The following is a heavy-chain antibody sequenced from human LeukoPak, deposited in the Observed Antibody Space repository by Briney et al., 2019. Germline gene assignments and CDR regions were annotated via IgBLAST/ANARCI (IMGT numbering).Heavy chain of an antibody. CDR3: AKTPSGSYYLFGHFDY. Sequence: PGGSLRLSCAASGFTFSSYAMSWVRQAPGKGLEWVSAISGSGGSTYYADSAKGRFTISRDNSKNTLYLQMNSLRAEDTAVYYCAKTPSGSYYLFGHFDYWGQGTLDTVSS. V-gene: IGHV3-23*01. J-gene: IGHJ4*02. CDR1: GFTFSSYA. CDR2: ISGSGGST. D-gene: IGHD1-26*01.